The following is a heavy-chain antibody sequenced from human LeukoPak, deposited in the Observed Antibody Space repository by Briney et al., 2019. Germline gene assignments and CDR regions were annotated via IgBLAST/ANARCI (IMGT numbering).Heavy chain of an antibody. V-gene: IGHV4-59*01. CDR2: VYYSGTT. Sequence: PSETLSLTCTVSGDSITGYYWSWIRQSPGKGLEWIGYVYYSGTTNYNPSLRSRVTIDVGSPKNQFSLSLTSMTAADTAVYFCARVESVVTTTRMGFDSWGPGTLVTVSS. D-gene: IGHD4-17*01. CDR1: GDSITGYY. J-gene: IGHJ4*02. CDR3: ARVESVVTTTRMGFDS.